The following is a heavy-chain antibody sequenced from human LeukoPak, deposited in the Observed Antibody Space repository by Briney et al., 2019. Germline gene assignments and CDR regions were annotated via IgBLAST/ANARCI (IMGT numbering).Heavy chain of an antibody. J-gene: IGHJ5*02. D-gene: IGHD2-2*01. CDR3: AREYCSSTSCPINWFDP. CDR1: GGTFSSYA. CDR2: IIPIFGTA. Sequence: SVKVSCKASGGTFSSYAISWVRQAPGQGLEWMGGIIPIFGTANYAQKFQGRVTITTDESTSTAYMELSSLRSEDTAVYCCAREYCSSTSCPINWFDPWGQGTLVTVSS. V-gene: IGHV1-69*05.